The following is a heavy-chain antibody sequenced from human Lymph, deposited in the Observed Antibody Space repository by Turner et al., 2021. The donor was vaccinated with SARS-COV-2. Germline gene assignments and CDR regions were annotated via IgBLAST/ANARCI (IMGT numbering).Heavy chain of an antibody. CDR3: ARHGFSGWYGGGMDV. Sequence: VQLQESGPGLVKPSETLSLTCTVSGGSISSYYWSWIRQPPGKGLEWIGYIHYSGSTNYNPSLKSRVTISVDTSKNQFSLKLNSVTAADTAVYYCARHGFSGWYGGGMDVWGQGTTVTVSS. V-gene: IGHV4-59*08. D-gene: IGHD6-19*01. CDR2: IHYSGST. CDR1: GGSISSYY. J-gene: IGHJ6*02.